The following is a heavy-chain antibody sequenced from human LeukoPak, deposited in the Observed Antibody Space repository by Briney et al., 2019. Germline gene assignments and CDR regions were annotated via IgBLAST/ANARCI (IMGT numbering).Heavy chain of an antibody. CDR1: GFTFSSYA. Sequence: PGGSLRLSCAASGFTFSSYAMSGVRQAPGKGLEGVSAISGSCSSTYYADSVKGRFTISRDNSKNTLYLQMNSLRAEDTDVYYCAKDQLHSYDSSGYKWGQGTLVTVSS. V-gene: IGHV3-23*01. CDR2: ISGSCSST. J-gene: IGHJ4*02. D-gene: IGHD3-22*01. CDR3: AKDQLHSYDSSGYK.